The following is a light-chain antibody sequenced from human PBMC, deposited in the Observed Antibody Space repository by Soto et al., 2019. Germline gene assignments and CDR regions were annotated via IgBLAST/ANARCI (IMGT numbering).Light chain of an antibody. V-gene: IGKV3-15*01. Sequence: ETVMTQSPATLSVSPGEGATLSCRASRSISSSLAWYQQKPGRAPRLLIYGASTRATDIPARFSGSGSGTEFSLTITSLQSEDFALYYCQQYNNRPPWTFGQGTKVEVK. CDR2: GAS. CDR1: RSISSS. J-gene: IGKJ1*01. CDR3: QQYNNRPPWT.